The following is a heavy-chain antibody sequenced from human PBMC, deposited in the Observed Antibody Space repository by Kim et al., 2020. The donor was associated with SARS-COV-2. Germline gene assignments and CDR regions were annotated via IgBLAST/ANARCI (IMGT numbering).Heavy chain of an antibody. D-gene: IGHD6-25*01. V-gene: IGHV4-59*13. CDR3: VRQRDHGSDYFEY. J-gene: IGHJ4*02. Sequence: SETLSLTCTVSGGSIFGYFWTWIRQSEEGGMVWGGWGDYRGRGGDNPSLRSRRSISVDLSKNQFSLQLSSLTAADTAVYFCVRQRDHGSDYFEYCGQGLLVTVSS. CDR1: GGSIFGYF. CDR2: GDYRGRG.